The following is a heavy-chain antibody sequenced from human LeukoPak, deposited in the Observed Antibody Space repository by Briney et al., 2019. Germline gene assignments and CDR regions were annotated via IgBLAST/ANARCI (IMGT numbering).Heavy chain of an antibody. D-gene: IGHD3-22*01. V-gene: IGHV4-39*07. CDR3: AKDVGLVDPRGYYDLASVFGR. CDR2: FYYSGVS. CDR1: GGSISSSSHY. Sequence: RTSETLSLTCTVSGGSISSSSHYWGWIRQPPGKGLEWIGTFYYSGVSYYNPSLESRVTISVDTSKNQFSLRLNSVTAADTAVYYCAKDVGLVDPRGYYDLASVFGRWGQGTLVTVSS. J-gene: IGHJ4*02.